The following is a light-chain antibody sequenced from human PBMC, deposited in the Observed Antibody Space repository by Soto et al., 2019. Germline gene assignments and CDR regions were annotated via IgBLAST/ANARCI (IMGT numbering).Light chain of an antibody. V-gene: IGLV1-44*01. J-gene: IGLJ3*02. CDR3: AAWDDYLNGWV. Sequence: QSVLTQPPSASGTPGQRVTFSCSGSSSNIGPNTVNWYQQVPGTAPKLLIYSNNQWPSGVPDRFSGSKSGTSASLAISGLQSEDEADYYCAAWDDYLNGWVFGGGTKVTVL. CDR1: SSNIGPNT. CDR2: SNN.